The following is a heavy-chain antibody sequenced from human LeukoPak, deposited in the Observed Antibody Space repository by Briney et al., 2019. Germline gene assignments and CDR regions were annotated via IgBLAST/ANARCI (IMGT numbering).Heavy chain of an antibody. J-gene: IGHJ4*02. D-gene: IGHD2-15*01. CDR3: ARGYCSGGSCYDY. Sequence: GGSLRLSCAASGFTFSSYAMSWVRQAPGKGLEWVSAVSGSGSSTYYADSVKGRFTISRDNSKNTLYLQMNSLRAEDTAVYYCARGYCSGGSCYDYWGQGILVTVSS. CDR1: GFTFSSYA. V-gene: IGHV3-23*01. CDR2: VSGSGSST.